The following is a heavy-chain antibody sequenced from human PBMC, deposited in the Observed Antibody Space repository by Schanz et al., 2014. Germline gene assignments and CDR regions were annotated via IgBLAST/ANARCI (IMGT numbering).Heavy chain of an antibody. CDR1: GDSISTSNW. CDR3: ARLSRHDEAFDI. V-gene: IGHV4-4*02. D-gene: IGHD2-2*01. J-gene: IGHJ3*02. CDR2: IYHSGST. Sequence: QVQLQESGPGLVKASGTLSLTCGVSGDSISTSNWWSWVRQPPGKGLEWIGEIYHSGSTKHNPSLRRRLIIAVDKCKNQFSLKRSSVTAADTAIYYCARLSRHDEAFDIWGQGTMVAVSS.